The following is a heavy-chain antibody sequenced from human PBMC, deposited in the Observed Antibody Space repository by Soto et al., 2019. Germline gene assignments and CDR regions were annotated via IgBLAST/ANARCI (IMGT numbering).Heavy chain of an antibody. CDR2: ISPYNGNA. CDR1: GYTFSNYA. D-gene: IGHD3-22*01. CDR3: ARAITLIVAAPAY. V-gene: IGHV1-18*04. Sequence: ASVKTFCKTSGYTFSNYAISWVRQAPGQGLEWMGWISPYNGNANYTEKFQGRVSMTTDTSTTTAYMELTSLTSDDTAIYYCARAITLIVAAPAYWGQETLVTVSS. J-gene: IGHJ4*02.